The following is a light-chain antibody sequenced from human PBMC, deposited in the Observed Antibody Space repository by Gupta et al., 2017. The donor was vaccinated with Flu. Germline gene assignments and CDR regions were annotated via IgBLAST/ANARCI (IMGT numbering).Light chain of an antibody. CDR3: ATWDDRLSSVV. CDR1: SSNIGGRP. V-gene: IGLV1-47*01. Sequence: RVTISCSGSSSNIGGRPVFWYQQLPGTAPKVLIYRNNQQPSGVPDRFSGSKSGTSASLAISGLRSEDDSDYFCATWDDRLSSVVFGGGTKLTVL. CDR2: RNN. J-gene: IGLJ2*01.